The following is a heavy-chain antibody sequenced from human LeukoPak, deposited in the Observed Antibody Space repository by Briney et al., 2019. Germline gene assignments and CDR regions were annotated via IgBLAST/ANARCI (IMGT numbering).Heavy chain of an antibody. V-gene: IGHV4-59*08. Sequence: PSETLSLTCTVSGGSISSYYWSWIRQPPGKGLEWIGYIYYSGSTNYNPSLKSRVTISVDTSKNQFSLKLSSVTAADTAVYYCARVASSGWYTDSYYYYYMDVWGKGTTVTISS. CDR3: ARVASSGWYTDSYYYYYMDV. CDR1: GGSISSYY. J-gene: IGHJ6*03. CDR2: IYYSGST. D-gene: IGHD6-19*01.